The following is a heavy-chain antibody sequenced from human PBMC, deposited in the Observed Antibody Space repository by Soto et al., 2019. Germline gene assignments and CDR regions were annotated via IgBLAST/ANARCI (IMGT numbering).Heavy chain of an antibody. D-gene: IGHD2-15*01. CDR2: ISAYNGNT. V-gene: IGHV1-18*04. Sequence: GASGKVSCNASGYTFTSYGISWVRQAPGQGLEWMGWISAYNGNTNYAQKLQGRVTMTTDTSTSTAYMELRSLRSDDTAVYYCARVDYCSGGSCYFTWFDPWGQGTLVTVSS. CDR1: GYTFTSYG. CDR3: ARVDYCSGGSCYFTWFDP. J-gene: IGHJ5*02.